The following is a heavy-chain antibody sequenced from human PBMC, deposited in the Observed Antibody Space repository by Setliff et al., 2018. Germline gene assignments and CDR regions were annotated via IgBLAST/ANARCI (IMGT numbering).Heavy chain of an antibody. CDR2: ISHSGNS. D-gene: IGHD3-3*01. J-gene: IGHJ3*02. Sequence: TSETLSLTCTVSGGSISNHYWSWIRQPPGKGLVWLGHISHSGNSNSNPSLSSRVTISVDTSKNQFSLKMSSVTAADTAVYYCARHNYFMIFGVDDAFDIWGQGTTVTVSS. CDR3: ARHNYFMIFGVDDAFDI. CDR1: GGSISNHY. V-gene: IGHV4-59*11.